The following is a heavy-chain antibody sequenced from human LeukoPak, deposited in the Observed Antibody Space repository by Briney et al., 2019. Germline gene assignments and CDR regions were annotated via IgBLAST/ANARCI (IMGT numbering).Heavy chain of an antibody. J-gene: IGHJ4*02. D-gene: IGHD3-9*01. CDR2: IYYSGST. V-gene: IGHV4-39*07. CDR3: ARDNNYDIPH. CDR1: GGSISSSSYY. Sequence: PSETLSLTCTVSGGSISSSSYYWGWIRQPPGKGLEWIGSIYYSGSTYYNPSLKSRVTISVDTSKNQFSLKLSSVTAADTAVYYCARDNNYDIPHWGQGTLVTVSS.